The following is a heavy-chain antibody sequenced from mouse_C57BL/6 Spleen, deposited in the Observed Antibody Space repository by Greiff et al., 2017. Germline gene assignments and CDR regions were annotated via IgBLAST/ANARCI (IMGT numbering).Heavy chain of an antibody. CDR1: GYAFSSYW. CDR3: ARGGNWYFDV. CDR2: IYPGDGDT. J-gene: IGHJ1*03. Sequence: QVQLKESGAELVKPGASVKISCKASGYAFSSYWMNWVKQRPGKGLEWIGQIYPGDGDTNYNGKFKGKATLTADKSSSTAYMQLSSLTSEDSAVYFCARGGNWYFDVWGTGTTVTVSS. V-gene: IGHV1-80*01.